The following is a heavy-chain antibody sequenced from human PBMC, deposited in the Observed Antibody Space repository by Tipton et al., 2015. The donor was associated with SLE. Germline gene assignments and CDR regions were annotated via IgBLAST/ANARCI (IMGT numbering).Heavy chain of an antibody. CDR3: ARGSRGSSGWYGAFDI. CDR2: INHSGST. V-gene: IGHV4-34*01. Sequence: LRLSCAVYGGSFSGYYWSWIRQPPGKGLEWIGEINHSGSTNYNPSLKSRVTISVDTSKNQFSLKLSSVTAADTAVYYCARGSRGSSGWYGAFDIWGQGTMVTVSS. J-gene: IGHJ3*02. D-gene: IGHD6-19*01. CDR1: GGSFSGYY.